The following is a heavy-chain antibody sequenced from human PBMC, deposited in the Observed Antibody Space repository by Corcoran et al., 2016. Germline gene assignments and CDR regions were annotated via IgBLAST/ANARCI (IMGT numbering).Heavy chain of an antibody. Sequence: QLQLQESGPGLVKPSETLSLTCTVSGGSISSSSYYWGWIRQPPGKGLEWIGSIYYSGSTYYNPSLKSRVTISVDTSKNQFSLKLSSVTAADTAVYYCARQPSEGMIVVATNNWFDPWGQGTLVTVSS. CDR2: IYYSGST. CDR3: ARQPSEGMIVVATNNWFDP. V-gene: IGHV4-39*01. CDR1: GGSISSSSYY. D-gene: IGHD3-22*01. J-gene: IGHJ5*02.